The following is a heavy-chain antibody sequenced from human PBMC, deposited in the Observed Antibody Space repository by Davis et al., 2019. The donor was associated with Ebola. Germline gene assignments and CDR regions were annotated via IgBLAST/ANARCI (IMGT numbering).Heavy chain of an antibody. Sequence: ASVKVSCKASGYTFTNYDINWVRQATGQGLEWMGWMNPNSGNTGYAQKFQGRVTITRNTSISTAYMELRSLRSDDTAVYYCARGTTVVTPDDAFDIWGQGTMVTVSS. CDR1: GYTFTNYD. CDR3: ARGTTVVTPDDAFDI. V-gene: IGHV1-8*03. J-gene: IGHJ3*02. CDR2: MNPNSGNT. D-gene: IGHD4-23*01.